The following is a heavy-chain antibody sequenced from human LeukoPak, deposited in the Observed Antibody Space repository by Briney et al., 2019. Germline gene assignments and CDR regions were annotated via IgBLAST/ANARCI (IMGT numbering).Heavy chain of an antibody. CDR1: GGSISTYY. Sequence: SETLSLTCTVSGGSISTYYWTWIPQPPRKGLEWIGYIYYSGSTNYNPSLKSRVTISIDTSKNQFSLRLSSVTAADTAMYYCARNAYDFLTGHLVYMDVWGKGTTVTVSS. J-gene: IGHJ6*03. D-gene: IGHD3-9*01. V-gene: IGHV4-59*01. CDR3: ARNAYDFLTGHLVYMDV. CDR2: IYYSGST.